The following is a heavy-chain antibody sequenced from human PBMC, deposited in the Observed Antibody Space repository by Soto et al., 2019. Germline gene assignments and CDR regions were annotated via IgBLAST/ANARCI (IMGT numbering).Heavy chain of an antibody. V-gene: IGHV3-30*18. D-gene: IGHD6-13*01. Sequence: GGSLRLSCAASGFTFSNFGMHWVRQAPGKGLEWVALISFDGSREYYTDSVKGRFTISRDNSKNTVYLQMNSLRAEDTAVYYCAKDMPVGSSWTDTFDYCGQGTLVTVSS. CDR1: GFTFSNFG. J-gene: IGHJ4*02. CDR2: ISFDGSRE. CDR3: AKDMPVGSSWTDTFDY.